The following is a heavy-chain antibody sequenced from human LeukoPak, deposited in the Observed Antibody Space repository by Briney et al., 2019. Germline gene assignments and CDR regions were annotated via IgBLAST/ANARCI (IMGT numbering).Heavy chain of an antibody. CDR2: IYYSGST. CDR1: GGSISSYY. D-gene: IGHD6-13*01. V-gene: IGHV4-59*01. CDR3: ARGLGYSSSWYVRYYFDY. J-gene: IGHJ4*02. Sequence: PSETLSLTCTVSGGSISSYYWSWIRQPPGKGLEWIGYIYYSGSTNYNPSLKSRVTISVDTSKNQFSLKLSSVTAADTAVYYCARGLGYSSSWYVRYYFDYWGQGTLVTVSS.